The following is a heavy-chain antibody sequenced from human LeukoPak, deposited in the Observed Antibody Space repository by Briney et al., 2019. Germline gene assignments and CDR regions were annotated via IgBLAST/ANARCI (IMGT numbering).Heavy chain of an antibody. CDR2: FHYSGST. Sequence: PSETLSLTCSVSGGSISSSSYYWGWIRQPPGKGLEWIGTFHYSGSTNYNPSLKSRVTISVDTSKNQFSLKLSSVTAADTAVYYCARGNVEMATIVALLRGDYYYYMDVWGKGTTVTVSS. CDR1: GGSISSSSYY. D-gene: IGHD5-24*01. CDR3: ARGNVEMATIVALLRGDYYYYMDV. J-gene: IGHJ6*03. V-gene: IGHV4-39*07.